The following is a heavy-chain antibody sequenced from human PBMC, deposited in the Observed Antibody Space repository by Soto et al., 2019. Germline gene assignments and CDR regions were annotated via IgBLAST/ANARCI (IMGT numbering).Heavy chain of an antibody. Sequence: QVQLQESGPGLVKPSQTLSLTCSVSGASITNDQYYWNWIRQPPGKGLEWIGYIYYSGSSSYSPSLKSRLTMSLDTSTNQFSLRLTSVTAADTAVYYCARLFWSGYHLDFWGQGILVTVSS. J-gene: IGHJ4*02. CDR3: ARLFWSGYHLDF. V-gene: IGHV4-30-4*01. CDR2: IYYSGSS. CDR1: GASITNDQYY. D-gene: IGHD3-3*01.